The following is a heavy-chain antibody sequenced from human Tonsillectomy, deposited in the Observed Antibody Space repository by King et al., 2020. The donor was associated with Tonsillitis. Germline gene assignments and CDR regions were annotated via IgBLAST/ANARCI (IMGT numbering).Heavy chain of an antibody. CDR1: GFSLSTSGVG. J-gene: IGHJ4*02. V-gene: IGHV2-5*02. CDR2: IYWDGVK. CDR3: IHNDVESTGTSDY. D-gene: IGHD1/OR15-1a*01. Sequence: TLKESGPTLVKPTQTLTLTCTFSGFSLSTSGVGVAWIRHPPGKALEWLALIYWDGVKRFSTSLESRLPITKDTSKNQVVLTMTDVDPVDTATYYCIHNDVESTGTSDYWGQGTLVTVSS.